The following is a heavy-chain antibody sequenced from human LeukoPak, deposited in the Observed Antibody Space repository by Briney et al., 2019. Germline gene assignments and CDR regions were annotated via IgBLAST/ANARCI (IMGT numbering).Heavy chain of an antibody. CDR3: ARDPVKGYCSGGSCYRRGNWFDP. V-gene: IGHV3-74*01. J-gene: IGHJ5*02. Sequence: GGSLRLSYAASGFTFSSYWMHWVRQAPGKGLVWVSRINSDGSSTSYADSVKGRFTISRDNAKNTLYLQMNSLRAEDTAVYYCARDPVKGYCSGGSCYRRGNWFDPWGQGTLVTVSS. CDR1: GFTFSSYW. CDR2: INSDGSST. D-gene: IGHD2-15*01.